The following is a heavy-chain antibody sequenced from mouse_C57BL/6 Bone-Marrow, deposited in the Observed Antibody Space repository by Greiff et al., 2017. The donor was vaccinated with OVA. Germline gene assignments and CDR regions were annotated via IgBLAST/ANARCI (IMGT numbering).Heavy chain of an antibody. CDR1: GYTFTDYY. D-gene: IGHD1-1*01. CDR2: INPYNGGT. Sequence: EVQLQQSGPVLVKPGASVTMSCKASGYTFTDYYMNWVKQSHGKSLEWIGVINPYNGGTSYNQKFKGKATLTVDKSSSTAYIEINSLKSEDSAGYYCARGVTVVARGYWGQGTTLTVSS. V-gene: IGHV1-19*01. J-gene: IGHJ2*01. CDR3: ARGVTVVARGY.